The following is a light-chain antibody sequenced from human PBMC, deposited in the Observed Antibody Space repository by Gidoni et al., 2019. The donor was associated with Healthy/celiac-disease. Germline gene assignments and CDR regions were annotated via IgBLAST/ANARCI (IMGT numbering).Light chain of an antibody. CDR2: DAS. J-gene: IGKJ1*01. V-gene: IGKV1-5*01. CDR3: QQYNSYPWT. CDR1: QSISSW. Sequence: DIQMTQSPSTLSASVGDRVTITCRDSQSISSWLAWYQQKPGKAPKLLIYDASSLESGVPSRFSGSGSGTEFTLTISSLQPDDFATYYCQQYNSYPWTFGQXTKVEIK.